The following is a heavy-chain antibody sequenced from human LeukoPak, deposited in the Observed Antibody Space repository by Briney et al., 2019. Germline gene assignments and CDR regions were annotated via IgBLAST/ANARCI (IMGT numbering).Heavy chain of an antibody. J-gene: IGHJ5*02. D-gene: IGHD3-3*01. V-gene: IGHV1-8*01. CDR1: GYTFTSYD. CDR2: MNPNSGNT. CDR3: ARGQSSLGYYDFWSAPRNWFDP. Sequence: GASVKVSCKASGYTFTSYDINWVRQATGQGLVWMGWMNPNSGNTGYAQKFQGRVTMTRNTSISTAYMELSSLRSEDTAVYYCARGQSSLGYYDFWSAPRNWFDPWGQGTLVTVSS.